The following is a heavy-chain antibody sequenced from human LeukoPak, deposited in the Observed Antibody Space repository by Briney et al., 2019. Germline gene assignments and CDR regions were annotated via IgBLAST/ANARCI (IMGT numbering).Heavy chain of an antibody. Sequence: GGSLRLSCAASGFTFSSYGMHWVRQAPGKGLEWVAFIRYDGSNKYYADSVKGRFTISRDNSKNTLYLQMNSLRAEDTAVYYCARDKYRWGIAAAGTDDYWGQGTLVTVSS. CDR2: IRYDGSNK. CDR3: ARDKYRWGIAAAGTDDY. CDR1: GFTFSSYG. V-gene: IGHV3-30*02. D-gene: IGHD6-13*01. J-gene: IGHJ4*02.